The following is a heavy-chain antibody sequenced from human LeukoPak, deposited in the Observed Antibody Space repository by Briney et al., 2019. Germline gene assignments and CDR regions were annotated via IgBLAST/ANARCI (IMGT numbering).Heavy chain of an antibody. Sequence: SETLSLTCAVYGGSFSGYYWSWIRQPPGKGLEWIGEINHSGSTNYNPSLKSRVTISVDTSKNQFSLKLSSLTAADTAVYYCAGYSYGYVDYWGQGTLVTVSS. V-gene: IGHV4-34*01. D-gene: IGHD5-18*01. CDR1: GGSFSGYY. CDR3: AGYSYGYVDY. J-gene: IGHJ4*02. CDR2: INHSGST.